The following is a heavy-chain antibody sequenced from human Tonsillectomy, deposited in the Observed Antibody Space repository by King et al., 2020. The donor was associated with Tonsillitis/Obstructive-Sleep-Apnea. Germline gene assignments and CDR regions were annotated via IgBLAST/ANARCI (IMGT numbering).Heavy chain of an antibody. Sequence: QLVQSGAEVKKPGASVKVSCKVSGSTLTDLSIHWVRQAPGKGLEWMGGFGPDDGETIYAQKFQGRVTMTEDTSSDTAYMVLSSLRSEDSAVYYCATQQWLQFGGFTFDFWGQGTLVTVSS. V-gene: IGHV1-24*01. CDR2: FGPDDGET. CDR3: ATQQWLQFGGFTFDF. D-gene: IGHD3-16*01. J-gene: IGHJ4*02. CDR1: GSTLTDLS.